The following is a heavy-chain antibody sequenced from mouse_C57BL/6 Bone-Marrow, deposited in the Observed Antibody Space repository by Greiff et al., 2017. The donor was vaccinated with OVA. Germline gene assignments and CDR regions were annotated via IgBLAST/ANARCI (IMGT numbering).Heavy chain of an antibody. Sequence: DVQLVESGPGLVKPSQSLSLTCSVTGYSITSGYYWNWIRQFPGNKLEWMGYISYDGSNNYNPSLKNRISITRDTSKNQFFLKLNSVTTEDTATYYCAREGPITTDAMDYWGQGTSVTVSS. CDR3: AREGPITTDAMDY. V-gene: IGHV3-6*01. CDR1: GYSITSGYY. D-gene: IGHD1-1*01. J-gene: IGHJ4*01. CDR2: ISYDGSN.